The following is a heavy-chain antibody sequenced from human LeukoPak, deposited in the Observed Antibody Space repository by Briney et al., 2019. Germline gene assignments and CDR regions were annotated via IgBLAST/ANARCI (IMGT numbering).Heavy chain of an antibody. D-gene: IGHD2-15*01. CDR2: INPNSGGT. V-gene: IGHV1-2*02. J-gene: IGHJ3*02. Sequence: PVASVKVSCKASGYTFTGYYMHWVRQAPGQGLEWMGWINPNSGGTNYAQKFQGRVTMTRDTSISTAYMELSRLRSDDTAVFYCARGDFVVVLATGAFDIWGQGTMVTVSS. CDR3: ARGDFVVVLATGAFDI. CDR1: GYTFTGYY.